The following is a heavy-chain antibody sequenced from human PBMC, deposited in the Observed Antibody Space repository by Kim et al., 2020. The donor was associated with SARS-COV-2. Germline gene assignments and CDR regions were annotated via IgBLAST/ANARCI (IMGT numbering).Heavy chain of an antibody. D-gene: IGHD2-2*01. CDR3: ASTNLRSSKPFYYGMDV. J-gene: IGHJ6*02. V-gene: IGHV4-34*01. Sequence: LKRPVTISVDTSKNQFSLKLSSVTAADTAVYYCASTNLRSSKPFYYGMDVWGQGTTVTVSS.